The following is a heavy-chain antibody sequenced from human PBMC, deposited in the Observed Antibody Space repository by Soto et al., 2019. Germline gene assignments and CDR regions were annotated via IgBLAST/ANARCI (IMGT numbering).Heavy chain of an antibody. CDR2: IYSSGGT. CDR1: GGSISSYY. D-gene: IGHD5-12*01. Sequence: SETLSLTCTASGGSISSYYWTWIRQPPGKGLEWIGYIYSSGGTSYNPSLKSRVTISVDTSKNQFSLKLSSVTAADTAVYYCARDGDGYDHWGQGTLVTVSS. CDR3: ARDGDGYDH. V-gene: IGHV4-59*01. J-gene: IGHJ1*01.